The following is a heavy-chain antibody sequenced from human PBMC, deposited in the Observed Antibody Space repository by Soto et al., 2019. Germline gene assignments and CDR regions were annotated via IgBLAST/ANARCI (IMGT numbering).Heavy chain of an antibody. Sequence: GGSLRLSCAASGFTFDDHAMHWVRQAPGKGLEWVSGISWNSGSIGYADSVKGRFTVSRDNAKNSLYLQMHSLRAEDTALYYCAKDMTWVGVSQRDYNYYAMDVWGQGTTVTVSS. CDR3: AKDMTWVGVSQRDYNYYAMDV. V-gene: IGHV3-9*01. CDR2: ISWNSGSI. J-gene: IGHJ6*02. CDR1: GFTFDDHA. D-gene: IGHD1-26*01.